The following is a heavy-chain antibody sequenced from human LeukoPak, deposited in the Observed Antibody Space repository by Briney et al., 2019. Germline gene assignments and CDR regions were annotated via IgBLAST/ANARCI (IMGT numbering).Heavy chain of an antibody. D-gene: IGHD4-17*01. CDR2: INSDGSST. J-gene: IGHJ4*02. CDR3: AREGQSYGDCAGY. CDR1: GFTFSTYW. V-gene: IGHV3-74*01. Sequence: PGGSLRLSCAASGFTFSTYWMHWVRQAPGKGLEWVSRINSDGSSTTYADSVKGRFTISRDNAKNTLYLQMNSLRAEDTAVYYCAREGQSYGDCAGYWGQGTLVTVSS.